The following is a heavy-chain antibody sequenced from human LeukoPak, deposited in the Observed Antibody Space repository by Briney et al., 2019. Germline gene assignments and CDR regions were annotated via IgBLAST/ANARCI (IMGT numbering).Heavy chain of an antibody. V-gene: IGHV3-7*01. CDR3: AREHYFYYLDA. CDR2: VNQGGTQK. Sequence: PGGSLRLSCAASGFTFSTQWMSWVRQAPGKGLEWVAIVNQGGTQKYYVDSVKGRFTISRDNAENSLYLQMNSLRAEGTAVYYCAREHYFYYLDAWGKGTTVTVSS. CDR1: GFTFSTQW. J-gene: IGHJ6*03.